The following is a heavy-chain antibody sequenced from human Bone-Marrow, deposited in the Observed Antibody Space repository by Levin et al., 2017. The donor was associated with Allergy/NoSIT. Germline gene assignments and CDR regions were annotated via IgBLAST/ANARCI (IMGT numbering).Heavy chain of an antibody. CDR1: GFTFSSWW. CDR3: AKGGGSGWPFDY. Sequence: QTGGSLRLSCAASGFTFSSWWMGWVRQAPGKGLEWVANINPDGSEQNYVESVKGRFSISRDNTRNSLYLQMNSLRVEDIAVYYCAKGGGSGWPFDYWGQGNLVTVSS. CDR2: INPDGSEQ. D-gene: IGHD6-19*01. V-gene: IGHV3-7*01. J-gene: IGHJ4*02.